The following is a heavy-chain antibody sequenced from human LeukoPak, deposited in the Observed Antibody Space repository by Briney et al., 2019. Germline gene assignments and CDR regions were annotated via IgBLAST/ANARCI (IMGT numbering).Heavy chain of an antibody. V-gene: IGHV3-23*01. J-gene: IGHJ4*02. CDR1: GFTFSYYS. Sequence: GGSLRLSCAASGFTFSYYSMNWVRQAPGKGLEWVSAISGSGGSTYYADSVKGRFTISRDNSKNTLYLQMNSLRAEDTAVYYCAKDPTGSYFDYWGQGTLVTVSS. D-gene: IGHD3-10*01. CDR2: ISGSGGST. CDR3: AKDPTGSYFDY.